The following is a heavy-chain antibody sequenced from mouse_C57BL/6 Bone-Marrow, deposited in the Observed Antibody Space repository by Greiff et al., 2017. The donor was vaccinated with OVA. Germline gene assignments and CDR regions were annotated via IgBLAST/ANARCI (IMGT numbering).Heavy chain of an antibody. D-gene: IGHD4-1*01. CDR3: AGLGGGFAY. V-gene: IGHV1-54*01. CDR2: INPGSGGT. Sequence: VQLQQSGAELVRPGTSVKVSCKASGYAFTNYLIEWVKQRPGQGLEWIGVINPGSGGTNYNEKFKGKATLTADKSSSTAYMQLSSLKTEDSAVFCWAGLGGGFAYWGQGTLVTVSA. CDR1: GYAFTNYL. J-gene: IGHJ3*01.